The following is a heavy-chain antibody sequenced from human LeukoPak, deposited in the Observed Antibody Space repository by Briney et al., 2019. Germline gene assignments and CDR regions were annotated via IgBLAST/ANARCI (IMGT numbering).Heavy chain of an antibody. CDR2: IIPIFGTA. J-gene: IGHJ6*04. D-gene: IGHD2-2*01. V-gene: IGHV1-69*13. CDR1: GGTFSSYA. Sequence: SVKVSCKASGGTFSSYAVSWVRQAPGQGLEWMGGIIPIFGTANYAQKFQGRVTITADESTSTAYMELSSLRPEDTAVYYCARASHIVVVPAATHYYYGMDVWGKGTTVTVSS. CDR3: ARASHIVVVPAATHYYYGMDV.